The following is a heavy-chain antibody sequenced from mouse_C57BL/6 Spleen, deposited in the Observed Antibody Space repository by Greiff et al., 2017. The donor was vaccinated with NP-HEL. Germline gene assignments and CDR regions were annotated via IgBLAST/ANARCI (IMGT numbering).Heavy chain of an antibody. CDR1: GYTFTSYW. V-gene: IGHV1-72*01. Sequence: QVQLKQPGAELVKPGASVKLSCKASGYTFTSYWMHWVKQRPGRGLEWIGRIDPNSGGTKYNEKFKSKATLTVDKPSSTAYMQLSSLTSEDSAVYYCARYDYERDRYFDYWGQGTTLTVSS. CDR2: IDPNSGGT. CDR3: ARYDYERDRYFDY. D-gene: IGHD2-4*01. J-gene: IGHJ2*01.